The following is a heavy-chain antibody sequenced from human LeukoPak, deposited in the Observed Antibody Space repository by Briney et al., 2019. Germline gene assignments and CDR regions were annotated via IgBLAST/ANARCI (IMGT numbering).Heavy chain of an antibody. Sequence: GGSLRLSCAASGFTFSSYSMNWVRQAPGKGLEWVSSISSSSSYIYYADSVKGRFTISRDNAKNSLYLQMNSLRAEDTAVYYFASPRGYSYGRDAFDIWGQGTMVTVSS. CDR1: GFTFSSYS. D-gene: IGHD5-18*01. CDR3: ASPRGYSYGRDAFDI. CDR2: ISSSSSYI. J-gene: IGHJ3*02. V-gene: IGHV3-21*01.